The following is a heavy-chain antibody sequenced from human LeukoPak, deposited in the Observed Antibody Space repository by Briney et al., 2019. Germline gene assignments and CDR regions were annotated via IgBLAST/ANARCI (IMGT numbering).Heavy chain of an antibody. D-gene: IGHD6-19*01. CDR1: GYIFADYY. CDR3: ARAKQWLPYDY. CDR2: INPNSGGT. J-gene: IGHJ4*02. V-gene: IGHV1-2*06. Sequence: EASVKVSCKASGYIFADYYMHWMRQAPGQGLEWMGRINPNSGGTNYAQKFQGRVTMTRDTSISTAYMELSRLRSDDTAVYYCARAKQWLPYDYWGQGTLVTVS.